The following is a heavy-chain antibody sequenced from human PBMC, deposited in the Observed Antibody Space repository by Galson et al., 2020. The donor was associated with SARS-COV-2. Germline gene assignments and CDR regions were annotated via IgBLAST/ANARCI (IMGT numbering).Heavy chain of an antibody. D-gene: IGHD2-2*01. CDR1: GGTFSRFA. V-gene: IGHV1-69*13. CDR3: ATCLYNPDIVVVYGGIRGNAFDV. CDR2: IIPIFTTT. Sequence: SVKVSCKTSGGTFSRFAISWVRQAPGQGLEWMGGIIPIFTTTNYAQEFQGRVTIIADESTNTAYMEMTSLRSDDTAVYYCATCLYNPDIVVVYGGIRGNAFDVWGQGTLVTVSS. J-gene: IGHJ3*01.